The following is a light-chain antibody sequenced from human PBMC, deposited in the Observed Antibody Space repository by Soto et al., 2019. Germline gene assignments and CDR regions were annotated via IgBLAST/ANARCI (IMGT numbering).Light chain of an antibody. V-gene: IGLV2-23*02. CDR1: SSDVGSYNL. Sequence: QSALTRPASVSGSPGQSITNSCTGTSSDVGSYNLVSWYQQHPGKAPKLMIYEVSKRPSGVSNRFSGSKSGNTASLTISGLQAEDEADYYCCSYAGSSTVFGTGTKLTVL. J-gene: IGLJ1*01. CDR2: EVS. CDR3: CSYAGSSTV.